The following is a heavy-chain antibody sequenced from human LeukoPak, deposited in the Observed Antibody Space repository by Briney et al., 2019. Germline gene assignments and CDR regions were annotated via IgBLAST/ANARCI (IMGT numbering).Heavy chain of an antibody. CDR2: TSGSGGST. Sequence: GGSLRLSCAASGLTLSSYAMSWVRQAPGKGLEWVSATSGSGGSTYYADSVKGRFTISRDNSKNTLYLQTNSLRAEDTAVYYCAKGRLSGVVVAGYGMDVWGQGTTITVSS. CDR1: GLTLSSYA. CDR3: AKGRLSGVVVAGYGMDV. J-gene: IGHJ6*02. D-gene: IGHD6-19*01. V-gene: IGHV3-23*01.